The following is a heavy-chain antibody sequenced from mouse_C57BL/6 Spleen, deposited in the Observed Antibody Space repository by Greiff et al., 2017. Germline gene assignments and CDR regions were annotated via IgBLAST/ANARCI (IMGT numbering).Heavy chain of an antibody. D-gene: IGHD2-3*01. CDR3: ARRRDDYYVAMDY. CDR1: GFTFSSYT. V-gene: IGHV5-9*01. CDR2: ISGGGGNT. Sequence: EVQRVESGGGLVKPGGSLTLSCAASGFTFSSYTMSWVRQTPEKRLEWVATISGGGGNTYYPDSVKGRFTISRDNAKHTLYLQMSSLRSEATALYYYARRRDDYYVAMDYWGQGTSVTVSS. J-gene: IGHJ4*01.